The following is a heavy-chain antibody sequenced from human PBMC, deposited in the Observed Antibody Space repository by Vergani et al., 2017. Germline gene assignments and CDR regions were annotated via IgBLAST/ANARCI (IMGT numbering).Heavy chain of an antibody. Sequence: QVQVVQSGAEVKKSGASVKVSCKTSGYPFSNYYMHWVRQAPGQGIEWMGIINPSGGHTNYAQKFQGRVTMTRDTSTSTVYMELSSLRSEDTGIYYCARGDCGILTGYRYWGEGTLVTVSA. D-gene: IGHD3-9*01. J-gene: IGHJ4*02. CDR2: INPSGGHT. CDR3: ARGDCGILTGYRY. CDR1: GYPFSNYY. V-gene: IGHV1-46*03.